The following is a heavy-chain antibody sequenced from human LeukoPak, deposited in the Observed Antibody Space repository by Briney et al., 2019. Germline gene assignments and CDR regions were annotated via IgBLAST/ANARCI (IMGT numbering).Heavy chain of an antibody. CDR3: ARVSYSSGWYDDYFDY. V-gene: IGHV4-59*01. Sequence: SETLSLTCTVSGGSISSYYWSWIRQPPGKGLEWIGYIYYSGSTNYNPSLKSRVTISVDTSKNQFSLKLSSVTAADTAVYYCARVSYSSGWYDDYFDYWGQGPLVTVSS. CDR2: IYYSGST. CDR1: GGSISSYY. J-gene: IGHJ4*02. D-gene: IGHD6-19*01.